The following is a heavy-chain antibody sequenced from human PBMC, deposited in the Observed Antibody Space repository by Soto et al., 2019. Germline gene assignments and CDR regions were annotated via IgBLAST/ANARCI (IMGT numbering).Heavy chain of an antibody. V-gene: IGHV3-53*01. CDR1: GFTVSSNY. D-gene: IGHD6-6*01. Sequence: GGSLRLSCAASGFTVSSNYMSWVRQAPGKGLEWVSVIYSGGSTYYADSVKGRFTISRDNSKNTLYLQMNSLRAEDTAVYYCARVDTAARYFKHWGQGTLVTVSS. CDR2: IYSGGST. J-gene: IGHJ1*01. CDR3: ARVDTAARYFKH.